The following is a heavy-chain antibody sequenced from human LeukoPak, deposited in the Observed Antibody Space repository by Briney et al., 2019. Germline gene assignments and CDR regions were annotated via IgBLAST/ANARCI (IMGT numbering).Heavy chain of an antibody. D-gene: IGHD1-26*01. V-gene: IGHV5-51*01. CDR1: GYSFPMYW. CDR2: IYPGDSDT. Sequence: GESLKISCRASGYSFPMYWIGWVRQMPGRGLEWRGIIYPGDSDTRYSPSFQGQVTISVDESINSVYLQWSSLQASDTAIYYCARQDSGSYFQYSDYWGQGTLVTVSS. J-gene: IGHJ4*02. CDR3: ARQDSGSYFQYSDY.